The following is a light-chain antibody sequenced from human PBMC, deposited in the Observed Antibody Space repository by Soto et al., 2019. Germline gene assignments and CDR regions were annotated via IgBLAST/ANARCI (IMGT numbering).Light chain of an antibody. J-gene: IGLJ1*01. Sequence: QSALTQPASVSGSPGQSITISCTGTSSDVGGYNYVSWYQQHPGKAPKLMIYDVSNRPSGVSNRFSGSKSGNTASLTISGLQGEDEADYYCNSRTSSSTYVFGTRSKVPVL. CDR3: NSRTSSSTYV. CDR1: SSDVGGYNY. V-gene: IGLV2-14*01. CDR2: DVS.